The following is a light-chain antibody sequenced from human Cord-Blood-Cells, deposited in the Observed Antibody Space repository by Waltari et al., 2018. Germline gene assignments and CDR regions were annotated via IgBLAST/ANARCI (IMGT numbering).Light chain of an antibody. CDR1: ALPKQY. J-gene: IGLJ1*01. Sequence: SYELTQPPSVSVSPGQTARITCSGDALPKQYAYWYQQKPGQAPVLVIYKDSERPSGIPERFSGSSSGTTFTLTISGVQAEDEADYYCQSADSSGTYYVVGTGTKVTVL. CDR3: QSADSSGTYYV. V-gene: IGLV3-25*03. CDR2: KDS.